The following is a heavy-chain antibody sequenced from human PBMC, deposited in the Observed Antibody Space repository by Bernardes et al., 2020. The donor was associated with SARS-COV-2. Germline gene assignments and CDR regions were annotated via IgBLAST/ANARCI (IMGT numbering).Heavy chain of an antibody. CDR2: FDPEDGET. CDR1: GYTLTELS. V-gene: IGHV1-24*01. D-gene: IGHD2-2*01. Sequence: ASVKVSCKVSGYTLTELSMHWVRQAPGTGLEWMGGFDPEDGETIYAQKFQGRVTMTEDTSTDTAYMELSSLRSEDTAVYYCATGPVVPAAPYNWFDPWGQGTLVTVSS. J-gene: IGHJ5*02. CDR3: ATGPVVPAAPYNWFDP.